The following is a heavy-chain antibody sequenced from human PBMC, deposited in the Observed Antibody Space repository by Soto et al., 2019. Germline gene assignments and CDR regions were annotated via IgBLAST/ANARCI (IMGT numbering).Heavy chain of an antibody. CDR2: IYYSGST. D-gene: IGHD4-17*01. CDR3: ARSNDDYGDYGNYYYYYGMDV. Sequence: SETLSLTCTVSGGSISSYYWSWIRQPPGKGLEWIGYIYYSGSTNYNPSLKSRVTISVDTSKNQFSLKLSSVTAADTAVYYCARSNDDYGDYGNYYYYYGMDVWGQGTTVTVSS. V-gene: IGHV4-59*01. CDR1: GGSISSYY. J-gene: IGHJ6*02.